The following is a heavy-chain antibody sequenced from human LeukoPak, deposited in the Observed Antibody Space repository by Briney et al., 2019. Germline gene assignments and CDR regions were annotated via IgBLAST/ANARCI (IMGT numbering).Heavy chain of an antibody. D-gene: IGHD3-3*01. J-gene: IGHJ4*02. CDR3: ARDFWSGYRYFDY. V-gene: IGHV4-39*07. Sequence: PSETLSLTCTVSGGSISSSSYYWGWIRQPPGKGLEWIGSIYHSGSTYYNPSLKSRVTISVDTSKNQFSLKLSSVTAADTAVYYCARDFWSGYRYFDYWGQGTLVTVSS. CDR1: GGSISSSSYY. CDR2: IYHSGST.